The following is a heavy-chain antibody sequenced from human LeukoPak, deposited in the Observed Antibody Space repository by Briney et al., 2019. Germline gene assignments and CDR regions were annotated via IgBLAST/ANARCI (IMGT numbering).Heavy chain of an antibody. D-gene: IGHD6-13*01. CDR3: ARGSRIAAAGHHFDY. V-gene: IGHV1-46*01. Sequence: ASVKVSCKASGYTFTSYYMHWVRQAPGQGLEWMGIINPSGGSTSYAQKFQGRVTMTTDTSTSTAYMELRSLRSDDTAVYYCARGSRIAAAGHHFDYWGQGTLVTVSS. CDR2: INPSGGST. J-gene: IGHJ4*02. CDR1: GYTFTSYY.